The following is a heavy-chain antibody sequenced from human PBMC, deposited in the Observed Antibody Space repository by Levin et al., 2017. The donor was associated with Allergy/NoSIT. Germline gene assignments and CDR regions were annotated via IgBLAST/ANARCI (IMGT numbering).Heavy chain of an antibody. CDR2: IYSGGST. CDR1: GFTVSSNY. D-gene: IGHD3-22*01. V-gene: IGHV3-66*01. J-gene: IGHJ4*02. Sequence: PGGSLRLSCAASGFTVSSNYMSWVRQAPGKGLEWVSVIYSGGSTFYADSVKGRFSISRDKSKNTLFLQMNSLRAEDTAVYYCVRDRVERSGYYYVDWGQGTLVTVSS. CDR3: VRDRVERSGYYYVD.